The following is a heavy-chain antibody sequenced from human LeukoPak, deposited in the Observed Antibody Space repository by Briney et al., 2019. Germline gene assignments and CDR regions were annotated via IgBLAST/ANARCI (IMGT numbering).Heavy chain of an antibody. D-gene: IGHD6-19*01. J-gene: IGHJ6*03. CDR1: GYTFTSYG. Sequence: APVKVSCKASGYTFTSYGISWVRQAPGQGLEWMGWISAYNGNTNYAQKLQGRVTMTTDTSTSTAYMELRSLRSDDTAVYYCARESSGWYYYYMDVWGKGTTVTVSS. V-gene: IGHV1-18*01. CDR3: ARESSGWYYYYMDV. CDR2: ISAYNGNT.